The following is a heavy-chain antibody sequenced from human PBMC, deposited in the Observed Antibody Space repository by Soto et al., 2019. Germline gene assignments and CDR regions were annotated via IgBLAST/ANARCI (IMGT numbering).Heavy chain of an antibody. V-gene: IGHV4-39*01. Sequence: PSETLSLTCTVSGGSISSSSHYWGWIRQPPGKGLEWIGSIYYSGSTYYNPSLKSRVTISVDTSKNQFSLKLSSVTAADTAVYYCARLPGYYIYYYYGMDVWGQGTTVTVSS. CDR2: IYYSGST. CDR3: ARLPGYYIYYYYGMDV. J-gene: IGHJ6*02. D-gene: IGHD3-22*01. CDR1: GGSISSSSHY.